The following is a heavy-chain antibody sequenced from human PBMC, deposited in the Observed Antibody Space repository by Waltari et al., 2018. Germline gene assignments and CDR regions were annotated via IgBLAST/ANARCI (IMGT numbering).Heavy chain of an antibody. CDR3: TRETISGSYEEN. Sequence: EQLLHSGGGWVRRGGSLKLSCAAPGFPRSGLPVHWVRQATGKGLGWVGSIRRKEHSCATAYAESVKGRFTVARDDSENTAYLQMTSMKTEDTAVYYCTRETISGSYEENWGQGTRFTVSS. CDR2: IRRKEHSCAT. V-gene: IGHV3-73*01. J-gene: IGHJ4*02. CDR1: GFPRSGLP. D-gene: IGHD1-26*01.